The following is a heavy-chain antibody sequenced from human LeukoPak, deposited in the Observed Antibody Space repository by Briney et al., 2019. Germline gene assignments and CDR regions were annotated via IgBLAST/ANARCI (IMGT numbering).Heavy chain of an antibody. V-gene: IGHV3-43*02. CDR2: INADGGRT. J-gene: IGHJ6*02. D-gene: IGHD2-2*01. CDR3: GTWAFYPSLDV. CDR1: GFTVGPYA. Sequence: GGSLRLSCAASGFTVGPYAMGWVRQRPGKCLGWVAHINADGGRTFYADSVEARFTTPRDNSQDSLYLQMNSPTTDDTALYYCGTWAFYPSLDVWGQGTTVTVSS.